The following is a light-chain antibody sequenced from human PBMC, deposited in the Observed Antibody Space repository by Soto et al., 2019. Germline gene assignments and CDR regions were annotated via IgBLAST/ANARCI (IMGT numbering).Light chain of an antibody. J-gene: IGKJ5*01. CDR1: QSLTNSF. Sequence: EFVLTQSPGTLSLSPGERATLSCRASQSLTNSFIAWYQQRPGQAPRLLIYDTYSRASGIQDRFSGSGSGTDFTLTISRLETEDFAVFYCKQYGTSEIIFGQGTRLEIK. CDR3: KQYGTSEII. CDR2: DTY. V-gene: IGKV3-20*01.